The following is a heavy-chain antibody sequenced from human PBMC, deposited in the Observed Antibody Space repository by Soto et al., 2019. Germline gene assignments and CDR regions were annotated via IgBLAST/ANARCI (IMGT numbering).Heavy chain of an antibody. J-gene: IGHJ3*02. D-gene: IGHD2-2*01. Sequence: GGSLRLSCAASGFTFSSYEMNWVRQAPGKGLEWVSYISSSGSTIYYADSVKGRFTISRDNAKNSLYLQMNSLRAEDTAVYYGERTRPSCYAFDIWGQGTMVTVSS. CDR2: ISSSGSTI. CDR3: ERTRPSCYAFDI. V-gene: IGHV3-48*03. CDR1: GFTFSSYE.